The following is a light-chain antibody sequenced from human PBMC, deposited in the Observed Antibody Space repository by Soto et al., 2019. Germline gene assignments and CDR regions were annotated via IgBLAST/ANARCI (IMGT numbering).Light chain of an antibody. Sequence: DIQMTQSPSSLSASVGDRVTITCRASQSISSYLNWYQQKPGKAPKPLIYAASSLQSGVTSRFSGGGSGTYFTLTISSLQPEDFATYYCQQSYSTPWTFGQGTKVEIK. CDR3: QQSYSTPWT. V-gene: IGKV1-39*01. CDR2: AAS. CDR1: QSISSY. J-gene: IGKJ1*01.